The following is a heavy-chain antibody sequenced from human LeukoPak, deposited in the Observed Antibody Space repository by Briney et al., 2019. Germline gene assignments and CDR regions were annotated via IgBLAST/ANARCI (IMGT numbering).Heavy chain of an antibody. Sequence: ETLSLTCTVSGGSISSYYWSWIRQPPGKGLEWVSSITGSGSSAHYADSVKGRFTVSRDSSENTLDLQLNNLRAEDTAVYFCARDQGPDYGPLGSATQVFWGQGTVVAASS. J-gene: IGHJ1*01. D-gene: IGHD3-10*01. CDR2: ITGSGSSA. CDR1: GGSISSYY. CDR3: ARDQGPDYGPLGSATQVF. V-gene: IGHV3-23*01.